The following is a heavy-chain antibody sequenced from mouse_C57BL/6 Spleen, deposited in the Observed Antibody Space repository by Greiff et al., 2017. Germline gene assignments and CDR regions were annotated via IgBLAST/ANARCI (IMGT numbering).Heavy chain of an antibody. D-gene: IGHD2-1*01. CDR1: VFSLSTFGMG. Sequence: QVTLKESGPGILQPSQTLSLTCSFSVFSLSTFGMGVSWIRQPSGKGLEWLAHIYWDEDKHYKPSLKSRLTISKDTSNNQVFLKITTVDTADTATYYSARKDIYGNYGYYAMDYWGQGTSVTVSS. J-gene: IGHJ4*01. CDR2: IYWDEDK. V-gene: IGHV8-9*01. CDR3: ARKDIYGNYGYYAMDY.